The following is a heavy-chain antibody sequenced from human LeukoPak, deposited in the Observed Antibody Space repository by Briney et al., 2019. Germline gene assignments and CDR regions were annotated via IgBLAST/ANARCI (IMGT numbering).Heavy chain of an antibody. J-gene: IGHJ4*02. D-gene: IGHD6-13*01. Sequence: HPGESLRLSCAASGFGFSNYAMGWVRQSPGKGLEWVSAMSNSGGTSYYADSVKGRFTISRDNAKNSLYLQMNGLRAEDTAVYYCASQGDHTNSWLDYWGQGTLVTVSS. CDR2: MSNSGGTS. CDR3: ASQGDHTNSWLDY. CDR1: GFGFSNYA. V-gene: IGHV3-23*01.